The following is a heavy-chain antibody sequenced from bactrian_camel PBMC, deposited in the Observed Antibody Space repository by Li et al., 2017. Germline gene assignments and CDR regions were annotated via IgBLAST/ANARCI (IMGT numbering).Heavy chain of an antibody. CDR1: GFTVNPKC. CDR2: IRTDLPST. CDR3: AARDGRCGSSWSEYQYNW. V-gene: IGHV3S40*01. D-gene: IGHD1*01. Sequence: VQLVKSGGGSVQPEGSLRLSCVASGFTVNPKCMGRFRQAPGKAREGLAAIRTDLPSTYYADSVKGRFTVSRDKDTMTAYLDMTELKPEDTAMYYCAARDGRCGSSWSEYQYNWWGQGTQVTVS. J-gene: IGHJ4*01.